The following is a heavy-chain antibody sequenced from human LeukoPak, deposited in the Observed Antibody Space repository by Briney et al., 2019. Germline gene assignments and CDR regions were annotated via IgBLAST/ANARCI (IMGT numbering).Heavy chain of an antibody. CDR2: ISYDGSSE. Sequence: PGGSLRLSCAVSGFTFGNYGMHWVRQAPGKGLEWVALISYDGSSEYYAGSVKGRFTISRDNSKITVYLQMNSLKAEDTAVYYCARDQEGFDYWGQGTLVTVSS. CDR1: GFTFGNYG. CDR3: ARDQEGFDY. J-gene: IGHJ4*02. V-gene: IGHV3-30*03.